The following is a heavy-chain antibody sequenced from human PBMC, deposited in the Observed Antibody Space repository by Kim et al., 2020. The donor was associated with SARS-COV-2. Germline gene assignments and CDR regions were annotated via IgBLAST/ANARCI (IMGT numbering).Heavy chain of an antibody. CDR3: ARDREQQLVLLDYYYYYGMDV. CDR1: GFTFSSYA. D-gene: IGHD6-13*01. Sequence: GGSLRLSCAASGFTFSSYAMHWVRQAPGKGLEWVAVISYDGSNKYYADSVKGRFTISRDNSKNTLYLQMNSLRAEDTAVYYCARDREQQLVLLDYYYYYGMDVWGQGTTVTVSS. J-gene: IGHJ6*02. CDR2: ISYDGSNK. V-gene: IGHV3-30*04.